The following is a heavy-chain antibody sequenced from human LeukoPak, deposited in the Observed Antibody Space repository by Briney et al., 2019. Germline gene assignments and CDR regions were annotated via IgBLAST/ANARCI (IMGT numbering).Heavy chain of an antibody. D-gene: IGHD3-10*01. CDR1: GGTFSSYA. J-gene: IGHJ4*02. CDR3: ARSRVGSGSYYNY. CDR2: IGAYTGNT. Sequence: ASVKVSCKASGGTFSSYAISWVRQAPGQGLEWMGGIGAYTGNTEYAQQFQGRVTMTTDTSTTTAYMELRSLRSDDTAVYYCARSRVGSGSYYNYWGQGTLVTVSS. V-gene: IGHV1-18*01.